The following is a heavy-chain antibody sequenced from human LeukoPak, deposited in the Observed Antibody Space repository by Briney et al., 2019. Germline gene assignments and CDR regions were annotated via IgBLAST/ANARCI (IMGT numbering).Heavy chain of an antibody. CDR3: VLGSPFDY. CDR1: GFTFSSYS. Sequence: GGSLRLSCAASGFTFSSYSMNWVRQAPGKGLEWVSYISGSSRSIYYADSVKGRFTISRDNANNSLSLQMNSLRDEDTAVYYCVLGSPFDYWGQGTLVTVSS. J-gene: IGHJ4*02. CDR2: ISGSSRSI. V-gene: IGHV3-48*02. D-gene: IGHD3-10*01.